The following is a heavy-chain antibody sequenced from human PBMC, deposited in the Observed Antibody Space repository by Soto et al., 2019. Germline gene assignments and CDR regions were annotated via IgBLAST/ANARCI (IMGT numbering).Heavy chain of an antibody. J-gene: IGHJ4*02. D-gene: IGHD3-10*01. CDR3: ARGLMVRGLPVDDY. CDR2: INGDGSTT. CDR1: GFTFSSHW. V-gene: IGHV3-74*01. Sequence: EVQLVESGGGLVQPGGSLRLSCAASGFTFSSHWMHWVRQAPGKALVWVSRINGDGSTTHYADSVKGRFPISRDNVKETVYLQMNSLRAEDTAGFYCARGLMVRGLPVDDYWGEGTLVTVSS.